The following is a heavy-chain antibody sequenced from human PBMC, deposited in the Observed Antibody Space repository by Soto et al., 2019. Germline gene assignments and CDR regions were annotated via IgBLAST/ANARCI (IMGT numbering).Heavy chain of an antibody. J-gene: IGHJ4*02. V-gene: IGHV1-3*01. CDR2: INAGNGNT. D-gene: IGHD3-10*01. Sequence: ASVKVSCKASGYTFTSYAIHWVRQAPGQRLEWMGWINAGNGNTKYSQKFQGRVTITRDTSASTAYMELSSLRSEDTAVYYCAAGYGSGSYSPNFDYWGQGTLLTVSS. CDR3: AAGYGSGSYSPNFDY. CDR1: GYTFTSYA.